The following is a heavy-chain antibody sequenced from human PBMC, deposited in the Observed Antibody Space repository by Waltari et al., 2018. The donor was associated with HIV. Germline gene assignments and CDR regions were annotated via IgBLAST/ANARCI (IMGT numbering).Heavy chain of an antibody. CDR2: SSSRSREI. Sequence: VQLVESGGGLVKPGGSLRLACSASGFVFRDYKMTWVRQVPGKGRCCVSASSSRSREIHDAASVKGRFVISRDNDKRILYLQMNSLRVEDTALYYCARVGGYSAYDDFDHWGQGVLVTVSS. CDR1: GFVFRDYK. D-gene: IGHD5-18*01. J-gene: IGHJ4*02. CDR3: ARVGGYSAYDDFDH. V-gene: IGHV3-21*02.